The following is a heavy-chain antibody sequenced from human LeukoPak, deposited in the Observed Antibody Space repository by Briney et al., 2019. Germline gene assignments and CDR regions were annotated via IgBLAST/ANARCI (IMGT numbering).Heavy chain of an antibody. J-gene: IGHJ5*02. CDR2: ISSSGSIL. V-gene: IGHV3-11*01. Sequence: GGSLRLSCAASGFTFSGFYMTWIRQAPGKGLEWVSYISSSGSILYYTDSVKGRFTISRDNAKNSLSLQMNSLRAEDTAVYYCARFMLREVTADNWFDPWGQGTLVTVSS. CDR3: ARFMLREVTADNWFDP. D-gene: IGHD3-10*01. CDR1: GFTFSGFY.